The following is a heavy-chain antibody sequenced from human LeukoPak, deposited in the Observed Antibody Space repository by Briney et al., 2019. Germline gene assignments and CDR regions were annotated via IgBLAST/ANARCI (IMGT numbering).Heavy chain of an antibody. J-gene: IGHJ4*02. CDR2: INHSGST. CDR3: ARVRESSGWDYFDY. V-gene: IGHV4-34*01. CDR1: GGSFSGYY. Sequence: SETLSLTCAVYGGSFSGYYWSWIRQPPGKGLEWIGEINHSGSTNYNPSLKSRVTISVDTSKNQFSLKLSSVTAADTAVYYCARVRESSGWDYFDYWGQGAQVTVSS. D-gene: IGHD6-19*01.